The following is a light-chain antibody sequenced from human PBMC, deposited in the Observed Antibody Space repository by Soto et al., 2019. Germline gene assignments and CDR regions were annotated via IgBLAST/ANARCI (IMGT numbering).Light chain of an antibody. CDR2: GAS. V-gene: IGKV3-20*01. CDR3: QQYGNSTWT. CDR1: QSVSSSY. Sequence: DILLTQYPGTLCLSPGERATLSWRASQSVSSSYLAWYQKKPGQPPSLLIYGASSRATGIPERLSGSGSGTALTLTISRLENEDFAVYYCQQYGNSTWTFGQGTKVDIK. J-gene: IGKJ1*01.